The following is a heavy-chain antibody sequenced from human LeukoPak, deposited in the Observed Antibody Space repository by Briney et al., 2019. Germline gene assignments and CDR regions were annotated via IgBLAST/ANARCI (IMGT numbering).Heavy chain of an antibody. V-gene: IGHV3-30*02. CDR2: IAHHGSNK. Sequence: PGGSLRLSCAASGFTFSRNAIHWVRQGPGKGLERVSYIAHHGSNKYYADSVKGRFTISRDNSKRTLYLQMYSLRADDTAVYYCAKDGSWSCTDWGQGTLVTVSS. CDR1: GFTFSRNA. D-gene: IGHD2-8*02. J-gene: IGHJ4*02. CDR3: AKDGSWSCTD.